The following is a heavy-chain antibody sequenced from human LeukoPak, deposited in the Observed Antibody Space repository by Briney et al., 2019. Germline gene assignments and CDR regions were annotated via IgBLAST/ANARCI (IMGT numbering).Heavy chain of an antibody. V-gene: IGHV3-21*01. D-gene: IGHD2-15*01. CDR3: ARDPYCSGGSCYSFDTDY. Sequence: KTGGSLRLSCAASGFTFSSYSMNWVRQVPGKGLEWVSCISSSSSYKYYADSVKGRFTISRDNAKNSLYLQMNSLRAEDTAVYYCARDPYCSGGSCYSFDTDYWGQGTLVTVSS. J-gene: IGHJ4*02. CDR2: ISSSSSYK. CDR1: GFTFSSYS.